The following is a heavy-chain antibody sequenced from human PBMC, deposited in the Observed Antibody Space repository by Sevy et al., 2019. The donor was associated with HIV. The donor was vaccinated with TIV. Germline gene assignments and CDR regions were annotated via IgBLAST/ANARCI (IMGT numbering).Heavy chain of an antibody. CDR2: ISHDGRKR. CDR1: GFAFSDYA. CDR3: AKLDYDLLTGNPDY. D-gene: IGHD3-9*01. Sequence: GGSLRLSCAASGFAFSDYAMHWVRQAPGKGLQWVAVISHDGRKRFYADSLEGSFTISRDNSKNTLYLQMSGLRTEDTAMYYCAKLDYDLLTGNPDYWGQGTLVTVSS. V-gene: IGHV3-30*18. J-gene: IGHJ4*02.